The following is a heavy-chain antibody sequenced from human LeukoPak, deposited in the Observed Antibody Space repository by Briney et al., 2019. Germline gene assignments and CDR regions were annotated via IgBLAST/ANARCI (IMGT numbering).Heavy chain of an antibody. V-gene: IGHV1-24*01. CDR3: ATWELTDYYYGMDV. J-gene: IGHJ6*02. Sequence: VASVKVSCKVSGYTLTELSIHWVRQAPGKGLEWMGGFDPEDGETIYAQKVQGRVTMTEDTSTDTAYMELSSLRSEDTAVYYCATWELTDYYYGMDVWGQGTTVTVSS. CDR2: FDPEDGET. D-gene: IGHD1-26*01. CDR1: GYTLTELS.